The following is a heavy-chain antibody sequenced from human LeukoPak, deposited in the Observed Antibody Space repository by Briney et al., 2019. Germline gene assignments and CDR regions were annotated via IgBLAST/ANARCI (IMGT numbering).Heavy chain of an antibody. CDR2: INPNSGAT. D-gene: IGHD6-19*01. CDR3: ATVIAVAASFDY. J-gene: IGHJ4*02. Sequence: ASVKVSCKASGYTFTGYYMHWVRQAPGQGLEWMGWINPNSGATKYAQKFQGRVTMTRDTSISTAYMELSSLRSEDTAVYYCATVIAVAASFDYWGQGTLVTVSS. CDR1: GYTFTGYY. V-gene: IGHV1-2*02.